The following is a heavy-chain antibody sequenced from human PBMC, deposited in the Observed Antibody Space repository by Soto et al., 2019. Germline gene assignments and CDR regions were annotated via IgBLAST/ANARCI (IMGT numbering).Heavy chain of an antibody. CDR3: ARDGLGLRFLEWLPNNWFDP. D-gene: IGHD3-3*01. V-gene: IGHV3-72*01. CDR2: IRNKANSYTT. Sequence: EVQLVESGGGLVQPGGSLRLSCAASGFTFSDHYMDWVRQAPGRGLEWVGRIRNKANSYTTEYAASVKGRFSISRDDSKNSLYLQMNSLKTEDTAVYYCARDGLGLRFLEWLPNNWFDPWGQGTLVTVSS. J-gene: IGHJ5*02. CDR1: GFTFSDHY.